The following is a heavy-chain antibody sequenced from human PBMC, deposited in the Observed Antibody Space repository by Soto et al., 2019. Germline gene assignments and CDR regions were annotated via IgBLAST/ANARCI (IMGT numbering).Heavy chain of an antibody. CDR2: MWYDGTNK. CDR1: GFTFRIYS. Sequence: HPGGSLRLSCAASGFTFRIYSMHWVRQTTGKGLEWVAVMWYDGTNKYYGESVKGRFTISRDNSENTLYLQMNSLRVEDTAVYYCARDATFGTKGGSFDIWGHGTRVTVSS. D-gene: IGHD3-16*01. V-gene: IGHV3-33*01. J-gene: IGHJ3*02. CDR3: ARDATFGTKGGSFDI.